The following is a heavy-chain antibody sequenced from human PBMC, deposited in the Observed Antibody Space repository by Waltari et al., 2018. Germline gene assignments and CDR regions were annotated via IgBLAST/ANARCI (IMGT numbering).Heavy chain of an antibody. D-gene: IGHD3-10*01. CDR3: ARAPMPLWFGNWYFDL. CDR2: MYRGGST. V-gene: IGHV3-53*01. J-gene: IGHJ2*01. CDR1: GLIVSSNF. Sequence: EVQLVESGGGLIQPGGSLRLSCAASGLIVSSNFMSWVRQAPGKGLEWVSVMYRGGSTYYADSVKGQFTISRDNSKNTLYLQMNSLRAEDTAVYYCARAPMPLWFGNWYFDLWGRGALVTVSS.